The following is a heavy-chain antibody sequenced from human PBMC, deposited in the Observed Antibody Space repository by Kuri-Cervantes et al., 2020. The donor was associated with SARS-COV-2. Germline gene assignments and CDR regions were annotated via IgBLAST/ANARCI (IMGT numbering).Heavy chain of an antibody. V-gene: IGHV4-59*12. Sequence: SETLSLTCTVSGGSISSYYWSWIRQPAGKGLEWIGYIYYSGSTYYNPSLKSRVTISVDTSKNQFSLKLSSVTAADTAVYYCARGRRVVPAAMHYYYYMDVWGKGTTVTVSS. CDR2: IYYSGST. CDR3: ARGRRVVPAAMHYYYYMDV. CDR1: GGSISSYY. J-gene: IGHJ6*03. D-gene: IGHD2-2*01.